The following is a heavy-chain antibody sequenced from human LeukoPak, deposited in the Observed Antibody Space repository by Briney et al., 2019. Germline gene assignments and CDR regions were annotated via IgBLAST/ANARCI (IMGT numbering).Heavy chain of an antibody. V-gene: IGHV1-69*13. Sequence: GASVKVSCKASGGTFSSYAISWVRQAPGQGLEWMGGIIPIFGTANYAQKFQGRVTITADESTSTAYMEPSSLRSEDTAVYYCAREIGSGSHDAFDIWGQGTMVTVSS. CDR1: GGTFSSYA. D-gene: IGHD3-10*01. CDR3: AREIGSGSHDAFDI. J-gene: IGHJ3*02. CDR2: IIPIFGTA.